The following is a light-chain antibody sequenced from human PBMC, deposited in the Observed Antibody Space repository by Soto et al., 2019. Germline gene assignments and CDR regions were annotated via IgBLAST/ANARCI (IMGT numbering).Light chain of an antibody. Sequence: QSVLTQPPSASGTPGQRVTFSCPGSSSNIGINTVDWYQHLPGTAHKLLICSNNQRSSGVPDRISGSKSGTSASLAISGLQSEDEADYYCAAWDDSLSGHYVFGTGTKLTVL. CDR1: SSNIGINT. V-gene: IGLV1-44*01. CDR3: AAWDDSLSGHYV. CDR2: SNN. J-gene: IGLJ1*01.